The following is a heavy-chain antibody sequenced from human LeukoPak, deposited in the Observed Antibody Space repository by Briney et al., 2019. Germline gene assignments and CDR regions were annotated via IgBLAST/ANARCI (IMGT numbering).Heavy chain of an antibody. D-gene: IGHD3-22*01. CDR3: ARAYYYDSSGYYLGYYYYYYMDV. J-gene: IGHJ6*03. CDR1: GYTFTSYD. CDR2: MKPNSGNT. Sequence: GASVKVSCKASGYTFTSYDINWVRQATGQGLEWMGWMKPNSGNTGYAQKFQGRVTITRNTSISTAYMELSSLRSEDTAVYYCARAYYYDSSGYYLGYYYYYYMDVWGKGTTVTVSS. V-gene: IGHV1-8*03.